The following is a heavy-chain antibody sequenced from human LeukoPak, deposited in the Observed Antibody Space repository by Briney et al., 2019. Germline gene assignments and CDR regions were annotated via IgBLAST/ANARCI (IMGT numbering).Heavy chain of an antibody. Sequence: GSSVKVSCKASGGTFSSYAISWVRQAPGQGLEWMGGIIPIFGTANYAQKFQGRVTITADESTSTAYMELSSLRSDDTAVYYCARNREGWLRFAKPNWFDPWGQGTLVTVSS. CDR3: ARNREGWLRFAKPNWFDP. CDR1: GGTFSSYA. D-gene: IGHD5-12*01. J-gene: IGHJ5*02. V-gene: IGHV1-69*01. CDR2: IIPIFGTA.